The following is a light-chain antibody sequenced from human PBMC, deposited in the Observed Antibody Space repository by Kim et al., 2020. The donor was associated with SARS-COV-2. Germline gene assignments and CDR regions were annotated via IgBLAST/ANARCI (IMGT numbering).Light chain of an antibody. Sequence: EIVMTQSPATLSVSPGERATFSCRASQSVTSLAWYQQKPGQAPRLLIHGVSTRAAGSPARFSGSGSGTEFTLTISSLQSEDFAVYYCQQYNNWPQTFGQGTKVDIK. J-gene: IGKJ1*01. V-gene: IGKV3-15*01. CDR1: QSVTS. CDR3: QQYNNWPQT. CDR2: GVS.